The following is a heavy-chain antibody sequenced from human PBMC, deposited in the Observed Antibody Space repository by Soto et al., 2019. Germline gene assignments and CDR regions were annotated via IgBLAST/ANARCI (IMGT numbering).Heavy chain of an antibody. CDR2: ISSSSSYT. V-gene: IGHV3-11*05. J-gene: IGHJ4*02. D-gene: IGHD3-22*01. CDR3: ARRKRNYYDSSGYFGSDY. CDR1: GFTFRDYY. Sequence: QVQLVESGGGLVKPGGSLRLSCAASGFTFRDYYMSWMRQAPAKGLEWVSYISSSSSYTNYADSVKGRFTISRDNAKNSLYLQMNSLRAEDTAVYYCARRKRNYYDSSGYFGSDYWGQGTLVTVSS.